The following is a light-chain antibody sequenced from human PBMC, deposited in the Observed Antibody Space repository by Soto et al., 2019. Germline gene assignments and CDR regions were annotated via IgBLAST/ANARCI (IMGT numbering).Light chain of an antibody. CDR2: GAS. Sequence: EIVMTQSPAILSVSPGERVTLSCRASQSVNRNLAWYQQTPGHAPRLLIYGASARATGTPDRFSGSASGTDFTLTITSLQSEDFAVYYCQQYDNWPWGPFTFGPGTRVDAK. CDR3: QQYDNWPWGPFT. J-gene: IGKJ3*01. CDR1: QSVNRN. V-gene: IGKV3-15*01.